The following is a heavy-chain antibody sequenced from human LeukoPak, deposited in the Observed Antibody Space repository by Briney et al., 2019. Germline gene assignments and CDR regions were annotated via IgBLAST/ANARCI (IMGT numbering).Heavy chain of an antibody. V-gene: IGHV3-21*04. CDR3: AKDVLYYGSGSYYSHFDY. Sequence: NPGGSLRLSCAASGFTFSSYSMNWVRQAPGKGLEWVSSISSSYTTIYYADSVKGRFTISRDNANNSLYLQMNSLRAEDTALYYCAKDVLYYGSGSYYSHFDYWGQGTLVTVSS. CDR2: ISSSYTTI. CDR1: GFTFSSYS. J-gene: IGHJ4*02. D-gene: IGHD3-10*01.